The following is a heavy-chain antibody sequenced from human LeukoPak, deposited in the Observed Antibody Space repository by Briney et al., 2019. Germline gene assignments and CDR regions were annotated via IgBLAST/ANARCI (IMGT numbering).Heavy chain of an antibody. D-gene: IGHD1-7*01. CDR3: ARDYWWNYDY. CDR1: GFTFSSYA. CDR2: IDSGGGST. J-gene: IGHJ4*02. Sequence: PGGSLRLSCVASGFTFSSYAMSWVRQAPGKGLEWVATIDSGGGSTHYADSVKGRFTISRDSSKNTLYLQMNSLRAEDTAIYYCARDYWWNYDYWGQGTLVTVSS. V-gene: IGHV3-23*01.